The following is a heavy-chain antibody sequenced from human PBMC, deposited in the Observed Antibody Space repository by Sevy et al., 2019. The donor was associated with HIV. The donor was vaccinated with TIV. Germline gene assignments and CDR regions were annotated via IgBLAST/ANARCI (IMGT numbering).Heavy chain of an antibody. Sequence: VGSLRLSCAASGFTFANAWMSWVRQTPGKGLEWVARIKSKSDGGTTNYAPLVKDRFTISRDDSKFTVYLQMNSLKTEDTALYYRTTMMTYSLGDSFDYWGQGTLVTVSS. CDR3: TTMMTYSLGDSFDY. CDR2: IKSKSDGGTT. CDR1: GFTFANAW. V-gene: IGHV3-15*01. J-gene: IGHJ4*02. D-gene: IGHD1-26*01.